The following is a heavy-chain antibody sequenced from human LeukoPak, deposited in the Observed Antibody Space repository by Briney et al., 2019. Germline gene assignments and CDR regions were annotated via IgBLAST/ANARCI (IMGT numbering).Heavy chain of an antibody. CDR1: GFTFSTYA. V-gene: IGHV3-23*01. J-gene: IGHJ4*02. Sequence: PGGSLRLSCAASGFTFSTYAMGWVRQAPGKGLEWVSAISGSGGSTYYADSVKGRFTVYRDNSRNTLYLQMNSLTAEDTAVYYCAKGPLVPSATYFFDYWGQGTLVVVSS. CDR2: ISGSGGST. CDR3: AKGPLVPSATYFFDY. D-gene: IGHD2-2*01.